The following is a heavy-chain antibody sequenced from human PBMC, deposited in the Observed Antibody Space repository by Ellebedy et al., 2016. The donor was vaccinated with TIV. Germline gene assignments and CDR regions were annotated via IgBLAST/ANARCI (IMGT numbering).Heavy chain of an antibody. D-gene: IGHD1-26*01. CDR2: IYPDASIT. Sequence: GGSLRLXCKASGYMFSTYWIAWVRQMPGKGLDWLGIIYPDASITRYSPSFQGQVTISVDKSTGTAYLQWSSLKASDTAMYYCARHGWESLPYWHLDLWGRGTLVTVSS. J-gene: IGHJ2*01. CDR3: ARHGWESLPYWHLDL. CDR1: GYMFSTYW. V-gene: IGHV5-51*01.